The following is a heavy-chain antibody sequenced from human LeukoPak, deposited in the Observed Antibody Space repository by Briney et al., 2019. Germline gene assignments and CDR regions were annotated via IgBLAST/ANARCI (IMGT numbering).Heavy chain of an antibody. CDR2: INHSGST. V-gene: IGHV4-34*01. J-gene: IGHJ4*02. D-gene: IGHD1-26*01. Sequence: SETLSLTCAVYGGSFSGYYWSWIRQPPGKGLEWIGEINHSGSTNYNPSLKSRVTISVDTSKNQFSLKLSSVTAADTAVYYCARHRRRGSYSDYWGQGTLVTVSS. CDR3: ARHRRRGSYSDY. CDR1: GGSFSGYY.